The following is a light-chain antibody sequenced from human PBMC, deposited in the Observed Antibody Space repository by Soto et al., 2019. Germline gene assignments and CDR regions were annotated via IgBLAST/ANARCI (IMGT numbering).Light chain of an antibody. Sequence: QSVLTQPPSASGTPGQRVTISCSGSSSNIGSNTVNWDQQLPGTAHKLLIYSNNQRPSGVPDRFSGSKSGTSASLAISGLQSEDEADYYCAAWEASLNGYVFGTGTKLTVL. CDR2: SNN. J-gene: IGLJ1*01. CDR1: SSNIGSNT. CDR3: AAWEASLNGYV. V-gene: IGLV1-44*01.